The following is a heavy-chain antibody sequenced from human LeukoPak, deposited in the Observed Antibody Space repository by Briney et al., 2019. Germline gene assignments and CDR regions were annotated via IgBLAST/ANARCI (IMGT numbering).Heavy chain of an antibody. D-gene: IGHD5-12*01. CDR3: ARHQYSGYAPFDC. V-gene: IGHV5-51*01. J-gene: IGHJ4*02. CDR1: GYTVSSYW. CDR2: IYLGDSDT. Sequence: GESLKISSKVSGYTVSSYWFGWVRQMPRKGLEWMGIIYLGDSDTRYSPSFQSQVTFSADKSISTAYLQWSSLKASDTAMYYCARHQYSGYAPFDCWGQGTLVPVSS.